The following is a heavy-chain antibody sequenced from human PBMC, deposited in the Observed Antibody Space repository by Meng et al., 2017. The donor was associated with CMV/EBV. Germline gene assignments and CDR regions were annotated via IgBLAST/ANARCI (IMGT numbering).Heavy chain of an antibody. CDR2: IIPILGIA. CDR3: ASFRGEPY. CDR1: GGSFSSYT. V-gene: IGHV1-69*02. Sequence: VKVSCKASGGSFSSYTISWVRQLPGQGLEWMGMIIPILGIANYAQKFQGRVTITADKSTSTAYMELSSVRSEDTAVYYCASFRGEPYWGQGTLVTVSS. D-gene: IGHD4-17*01. J-gene: IGHJ4*02.